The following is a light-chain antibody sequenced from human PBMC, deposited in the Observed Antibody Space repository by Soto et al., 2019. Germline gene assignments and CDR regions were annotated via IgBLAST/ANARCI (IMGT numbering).Light chain of an antibody. J-gene: IGKJ2*01. CDR1: HIVSSSY. CDR3: QQYFGSLYT. Sequence: EIVLTQSPGTLSLSPGEKATLSCRDSHIVSSSYLAWYQQKPGQVPRLFFYVTSSRATGISDRFSGSGSGTDFALSFSRLEPEDFAVYYCQQYFGSLYTFGQGTKVDIK. V-gene: IGKV3-20*01. CDR2: VTS.